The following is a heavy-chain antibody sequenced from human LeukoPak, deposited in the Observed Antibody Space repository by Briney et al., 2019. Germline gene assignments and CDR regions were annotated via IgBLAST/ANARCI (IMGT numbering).Heavy chain of an antibody. CDR2: LYYSGST. CDR3: ARGGSGISNAFDV. D-gene: IGHD3-10*01. V-gene: IGHV4-59*01. J-gene: IGHJ3*01. CDR1: GGSISSYY. Sequence: SETLSLTCSVSGGSISSYYWSWIRQPPGKGLEWIGYLYYSGSTNSNPSLKSRVTMSVDTSKNQFSLKLRSVTAADTAVYYCARGGSGISNAFDVWGQGTMVTVSS.